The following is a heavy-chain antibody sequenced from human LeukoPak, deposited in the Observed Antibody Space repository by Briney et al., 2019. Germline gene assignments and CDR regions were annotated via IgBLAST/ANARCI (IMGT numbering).Heavy chain of an antibody. D-gene: IGHD2-2*01. CDR3: ARDAYYRYCSSTSCLGWFDP. CDR1: GYTFTSYD. Sequence: ASVKVSCKASGYTFTSYDINWVRQATGQGLEWMGWMNPNSGNTGYAQKFQGRVTMTRNTSISTAYMELSSLRSEDTAVYYCARDAYYRYCSSTSCLGWFDPWGQGTLVTVSS. V-gene: IGHV1-8*01. J-gene: IGHJ5*02. CDR2: MNPNSGNT.